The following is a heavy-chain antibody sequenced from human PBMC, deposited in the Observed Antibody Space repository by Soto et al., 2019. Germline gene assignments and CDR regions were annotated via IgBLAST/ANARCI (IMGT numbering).Heavy chain of an antibody. CDR2: IIPVLATT. CDR1: AGTFPHYA. CDR3: ACNWGNSLKNWLDP. Sequence: QVQLVQSGPEVRVPGSSVTVSCKASAGTFPHYALSWVRQAPGQGLEWIGGIIPVLATTTYAQKLQGRVSIIADESANTVYMELSSLTSEDTAVYYCACNWGNSLKNWLDPWGHGTLVTVSS. V-gene: IGHV1-69*01. D-gene: IGHD7-27*01. J-gene: IGHJ5*02.